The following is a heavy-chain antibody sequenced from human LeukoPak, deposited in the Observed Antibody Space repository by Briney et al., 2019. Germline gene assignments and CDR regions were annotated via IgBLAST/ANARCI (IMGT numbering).Heavy chain of an antibody. CDR1: GFTFSSYD. CDR2: FNTDGGT. D-gene: IGHD4-11*01. J-gene: IGHJ4*02. Sequence: GGSLRLSCAASGFTFSSYDMNWVRQAPGEGLEWVSAFNTDGGTYYLDSVKGRFTISREDAKNSLYLQMNTLRAGDTAVYYCARGSGPGVTTIDSWGQGTLVIVSS. V-gene: IGHV3-13*01. CDR3: ARGSGPGVTTIDS.